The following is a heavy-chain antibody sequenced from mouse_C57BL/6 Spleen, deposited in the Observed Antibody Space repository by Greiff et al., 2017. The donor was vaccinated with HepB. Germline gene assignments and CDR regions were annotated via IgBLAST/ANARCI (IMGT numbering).Heavy chain of an antibody. CDR3: ARDEDEGMIRSWYFDV. D-gene: IGHD2-4*01. CDR1: GYTFTEYT. V-gene: IGHV1-62-2*01. J-gene: IGHJ1*03. CDR2: FYPGSGSI. Sequence: VKVVESGAELVKPGASVKLSCKASGYTFTEYTIHWVKQRPGQGLEWIGWFYPGSGSIKYNEKFKDKATLTADKSSSTVYMELSSLTSEDSAVYFCARDEDEGMIRSWYFDVWGTGTTVTVSS.